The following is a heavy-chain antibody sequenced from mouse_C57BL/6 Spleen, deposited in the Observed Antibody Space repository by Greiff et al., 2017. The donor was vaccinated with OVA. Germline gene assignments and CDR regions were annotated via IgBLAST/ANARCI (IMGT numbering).Heavy chain of an antibody. J-gene: IGHJ2*01. CDR3: ARYGLREYYFDY. CDR1: GYTFTDYY. Sequence: EVQLQQSGPELVKPGASVKISCKASGYTFTDYYMNWVKQSHGKSLEWIGDINPNNGGTSYNQKFKGKATLTVDKSSSTAYMELRSLTSEDSAVYYCARYGLREYYFDYWGQGTTLTVSS. CDR2: INPNNGGT. V-gene: IGHV1-26*01. D-gene: IGHD1-1*01.